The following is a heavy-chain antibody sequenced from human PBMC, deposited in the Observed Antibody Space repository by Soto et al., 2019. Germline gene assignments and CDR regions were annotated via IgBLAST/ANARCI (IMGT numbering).Heavy chain of an antibody. CDR2: IYHSGST. Sequence: SETLSLTCAVSGGSISSRNWWTWVRQPPGKGLEWIGEIYHSGSTNYNPSLKSRVTISVDKSKNQFSLNLSSVTAADTAVYYCARAMGERHAFDIWGQGTMVTVSS. V-gene: IGHV4-4*02. CDR3: ARAMGERHAFDI. CDR1: GGSISSRNW. D-gene: IGHD1-1*01. J-gene: IGHJ3*02.